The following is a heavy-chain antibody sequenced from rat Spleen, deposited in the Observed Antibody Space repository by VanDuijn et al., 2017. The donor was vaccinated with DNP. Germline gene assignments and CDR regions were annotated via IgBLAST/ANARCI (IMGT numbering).Heavy chain of an antibody. CDR3: ARSGDYSSFYVMDA. J-gene: IGHJ4*01. CDR1: GFSLTSYH. CDR2: IWSGGTT. Sequence: QVQLKESGPGLVQPSETLSLTCTVSGFSLTSYHVSWVRQPPGKGLEWIGAIWSGGTTVYNSPLKSRLSISRDTSKSQVLLKMNSLQTEDTAMYFCARSGDYSSFYVMDAWGQGASVTVSS. D-gene: IGHD1-2*01. V-gene: IGHV2-15*01.